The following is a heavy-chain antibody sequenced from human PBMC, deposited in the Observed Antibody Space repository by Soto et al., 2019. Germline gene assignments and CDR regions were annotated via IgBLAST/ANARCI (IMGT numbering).Heavy chain of an antibody. D-gene: IGHD1-26*01. V-gene: IGHV3-74*01. CDR1: GFTFNTYR. CDR3: AGDAGAPETLDY. J-gene: IGHJ4*02. CDR2: INSDGSST. Sequence: PGGSLRLSCAASGFTFNTYRIHWVRQAPGKGLVWVSHINSDGSSTDYADSVKGRFTISRDNAKNTVYLQMSSLRAEDTAVYYCAGDAGAPETLDYWGRGTQVIVSS.